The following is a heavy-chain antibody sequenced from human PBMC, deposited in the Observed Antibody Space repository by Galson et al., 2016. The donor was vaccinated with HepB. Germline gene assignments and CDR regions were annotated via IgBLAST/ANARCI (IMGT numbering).Heavy chain of an antibody. Sequence: SLRLSCAASGFTFSNNSMHWVRQAPGKGLEWVAVISYDGSNKYYTDSVKGRFTISRDNSKNTLYLQMNSLRAADTAVYYCAREFRGMDVWGQGTTVAVTS. V-gene: IGHV3-30*03. J-gene: IGHJ6*02. CDR3: AREFRGMDV. CDR1: GFTFSNNS. CDR2: ISYDGSNK.